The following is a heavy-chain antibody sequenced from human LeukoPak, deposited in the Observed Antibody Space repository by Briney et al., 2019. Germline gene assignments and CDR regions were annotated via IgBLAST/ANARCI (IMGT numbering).Heavy chain of an antibody. Sequence: GASVKVSCKASGHTFTGYYMHWVRQAPGQGLEWMGWINPNSGGTNYAQKFQGWVTMTRDTSISTAYMELSRLRSDDTAVYYCARGRTIYGSGTRDFDYWGQGTLVTVSS. CDR2: INPNSGGT. V-gene: IGHV1-2*04. CDR1: GHTFTGYY. CDR3: ARGRTIYGSGTRDFDY. D-gene: IGHD3-10*01. J-gene: IGHJ4*02.